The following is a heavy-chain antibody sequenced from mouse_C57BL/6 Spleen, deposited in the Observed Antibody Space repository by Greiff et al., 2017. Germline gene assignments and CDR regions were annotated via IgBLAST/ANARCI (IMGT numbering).Heavy chain of an antibody. V-gene: IGHV1-72*01. Sequence: QVQLKQPGAELVKPGASVKLSCKASGYTFTSYWMHWVKQRPGRGLEWIGRIDPNSCGTKYNEKFKSKATLTVNKPSSTAYIQLSSLTSDDSAVYYCARDSFDDWGQGTTLTVSS. CDR3: ARDSFDD. J-gene: IGHJ2*01. CDR2: IDPNSCGT. CDR1: GYTFTSYW.